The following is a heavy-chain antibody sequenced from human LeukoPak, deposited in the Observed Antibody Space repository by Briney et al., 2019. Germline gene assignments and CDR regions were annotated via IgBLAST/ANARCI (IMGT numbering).Heavy chain of an antibody. CDR1: GYTFTGYY. CDR2: INTNNGNT. CDR3: ARLLLGSQSRGFEY. V-gene: IGHV1-18*04. Sequence: GASVKVSCKASGYTFTGYYMHWVRQAPGQGLEWMGWINTNNGNTNYAQNFRDTVTMTTDTSTNTAYMELRSLRSDDTAIYYCARLLLGSQSRGFEYWGQGTLVTVSS. J-gene: IGHJ4*02. D-gene: IGHD3-10*01.